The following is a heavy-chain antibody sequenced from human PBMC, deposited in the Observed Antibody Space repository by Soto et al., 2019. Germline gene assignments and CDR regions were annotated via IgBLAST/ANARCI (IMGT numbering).Heavy chain of an antibody. CDR1: GFSLSTSGVG. J-gene: IGHJ6*02. V-gene: IGHV2-5*02. CDR2: VYWDGDK. Sequence: QITLKESGPTLVKPTQTLTLTCTFSGFSLSTSGVGVGWIRQPPGKALEWLALVYWDGDKRYSPSLKSSLTIXKXXSKNQVVLTMTNMDPVDTATYYCAHKGGRGAGMDVWGQGTTVTVSS. CDR3: AHKGGRGAGMDV. D-gene: IGHD2-15*01.